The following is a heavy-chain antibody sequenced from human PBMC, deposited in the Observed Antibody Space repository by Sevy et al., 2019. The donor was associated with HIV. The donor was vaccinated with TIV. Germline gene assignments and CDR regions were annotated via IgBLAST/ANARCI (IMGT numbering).Heavy chain of an antibody. CDR1: GYSFTSYW. V-gene: IGHV5-51*01. Sequence: GESLKISCKGSGYSFTSYWIGWVRQMPGKGLEWMGIIYPGDSDTRYSPSFQGQVTISADKAISTAYLQWSSLKPSDTAMYYCASSPKTGYSSGWYAFDIWGQGTMVTVSS. CDR2: IYPGDSDT. D-gene: IGHD6-19*01. J-gene: IGHJ3*02. CDR3: ASSPKTGYSSGWYAFDI.